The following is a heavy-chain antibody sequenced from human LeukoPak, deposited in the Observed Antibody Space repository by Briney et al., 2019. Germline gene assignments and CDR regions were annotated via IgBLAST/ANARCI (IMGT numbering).Heavy chain of an antibody. V-gene: IGHV3-73*01. CDR2: IRSKANSYAT. CDR3: KAYYYDSSGYTPFDY. D-gene: IGHD3-22*01. Sequence: PGGSLRLSCAASGFTFSGSAMHWVRQASGKGLEWVGRIRSKANSYATAYAASVKGRLTISRDDSKNTAYLQMNSLKTEDTAVYYCKAYYYDSSGYTPFDYWGQGTLVTVSS. J-gene: IGHJ4*02. CDR1: GFTFSGSA.